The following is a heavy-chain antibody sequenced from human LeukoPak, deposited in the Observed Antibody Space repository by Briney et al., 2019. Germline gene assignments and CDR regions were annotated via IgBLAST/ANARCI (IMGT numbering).Heavy chain of an antibody. CDR3: ARDGYYYMDV. J-gene: IGHJ6*03. CDR1: GGSISSGSYY. V-gene: IGHV4-61*02. CDR2: IYTSGST. Sequence: SETLSLTCTVSGGSISSGSYYWSWIRQPAGKGLEWIGRIYTSGSTNYNPSLKSRVTISVDTSKNQFSLELSSVTAADTAVYYCARDGYYYMDVWGKGTTVTISS.